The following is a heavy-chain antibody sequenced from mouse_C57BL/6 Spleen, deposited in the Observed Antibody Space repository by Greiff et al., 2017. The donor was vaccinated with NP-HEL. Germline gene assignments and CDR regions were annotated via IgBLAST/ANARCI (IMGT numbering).Heavy chain of an antibody. Sequence: LVESGAELVKPGASVKMSCKASGYTFTTYPIEWMKQNHGKSLEWIGNFHPYNDDTKYNEKFKGKATLTVEKSSSTVYLELSRLTSDDSAVYYCARGLYYGSSPWYFDVWGTGTTVTVSS. V-gene: IGHV1-47*01. D-gene: IGHD1-1*01. CDR1: GYTFTTYP. J-gene: IGHJ1*03. CDR2: FHPYNDDT. CDR3: ARGLYYGSSPWYFDV.